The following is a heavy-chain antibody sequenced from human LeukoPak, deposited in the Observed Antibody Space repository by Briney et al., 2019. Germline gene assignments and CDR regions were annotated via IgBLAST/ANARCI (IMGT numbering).Heavy chain of an antibody. V-gene: IGHV3-21*01. CDR2: ISSSSSYI. J-gene: IGHJ4*02. CDR1: GFTFSSYS. CDR3: ASMNDYGDHDY. Sequence: GGSLRLSRAASGFTFSSYSMNWVRQAPGKGLEWVSSISSSSSYIYYADSVKGRFTISRDNAKNSLYLQMNSLRAEDRAVYYCASMNDYGDHDYWGQGTLVTVSS. D-gene: IGHD4-17*01.